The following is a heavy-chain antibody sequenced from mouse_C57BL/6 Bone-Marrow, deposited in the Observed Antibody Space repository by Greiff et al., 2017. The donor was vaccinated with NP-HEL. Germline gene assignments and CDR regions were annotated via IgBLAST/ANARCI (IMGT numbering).Heavy chain of an antibody. CDR2: IHPENGGT. V-gene: IGHV14-4*01. CDR1: GYNFNDDY. CDR3: AKTAVVATDFDD. J-gene: IGHJ2*01. Sequence: DVQLQQPGAELVRPGASVKLSCTASGYNFNDDYMHWVKQRPEQGLEWIGWIHPENGGTEYASKFQGKATIPADTSSNTAYLQLSRLTSEDTAVDYCAKTAVVATDFDDGGQGTTLTVSS. D-gene: IGHD1-1*02.